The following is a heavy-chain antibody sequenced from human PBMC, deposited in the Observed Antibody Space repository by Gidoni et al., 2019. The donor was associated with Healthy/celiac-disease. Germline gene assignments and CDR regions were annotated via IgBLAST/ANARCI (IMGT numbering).Heavy chain of an antibody. CDR3: ARIGVVVPAAMLDWFDP. D-gene: IGHD2-2*01. V-gene: IGHV2-26*01. J-gene: IGHJ5*02. Sequence: QVTLKESGPVLVKPTETLTLTCTVSGFSLSNATMGVRWIRQAPGKALEWLAHIFSNDEKSYSTSLKSRLTISKDTSKSQVVLTMTNMDPVDTATYYCARIGVVVPAAMLDWFDPWGQGTLVTVSS. CDR1: GFSLSNATMG. CDR2: IFSNDEK.